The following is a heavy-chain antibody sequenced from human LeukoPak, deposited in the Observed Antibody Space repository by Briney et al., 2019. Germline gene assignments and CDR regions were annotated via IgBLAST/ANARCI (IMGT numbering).Heavy chain of an antibody. CDR3: ARVQGAAGDY. D-gene: IGHD6-13*01. J-gene: IGHJ4*02. V-gene: IGHV3-7*04. Sequence: GGSLRLSYAASGFTFSNYWMTWVRQAPGKGLEWVANIDQDGSEKFYVDSVKGRFTISRDNAKDSLYLQMNSLRAEDTALYYCARVQGAAGDYWGQGTLVTVSS. CDR1: GFTFSNYW. CDR2: IDQDGSEK.